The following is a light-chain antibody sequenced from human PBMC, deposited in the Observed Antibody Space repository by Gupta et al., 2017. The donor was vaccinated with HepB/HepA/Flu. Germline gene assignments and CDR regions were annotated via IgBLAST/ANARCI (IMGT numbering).Light chain of an antibody. V-gene: IGLV2-23*02. CDR3: CSYAGSSTFGAVYV. CDR2: EVS. Sequence: QSALTQPASVSGSTGPSTTISCTGTSSDVGSYNPVSWYQQHPGKAPKLMIYEVSKRPSGVSNRFSGSKSGNTASLTISGLQAEDEADYYCCSYAGSSTFGAVYVFGTGTKVTVL. J-gene: IGLJ1*01. CDR1: SSDVGSYNP.